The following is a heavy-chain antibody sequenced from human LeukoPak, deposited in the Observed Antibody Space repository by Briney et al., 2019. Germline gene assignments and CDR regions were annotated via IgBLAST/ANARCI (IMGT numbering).Heavy chain of an antibody. CDR3: VRSEMGGYTFDY. CDR2: INYSGST. J-gene: IGHJ4*02. V-gene: IGHV4-59*01. D-gene: IGHD5-24*01. Sequence: SETLSLTCTVSGGSISNYYWTWIRQPPGKGLEWIGYINYSGSTNYNPSLESRVTISVDRSKNQFSLNLSSVTAADTAVYYCVRSEMGGYTFDYWGRGTLVTVSS. CDR1: GGSISNYY.